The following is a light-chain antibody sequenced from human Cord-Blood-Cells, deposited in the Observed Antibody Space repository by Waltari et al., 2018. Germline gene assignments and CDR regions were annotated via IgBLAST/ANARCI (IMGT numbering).Light chain of an antibody. CDR3: SSYTSSSTYWV. CDR1: SSDVGGYNY. J-gene: IGLJ3*02. Sequence: QSALTQPASVSGSPGQSITISCTGTSSDVGGYNYVSWYQQHPGKAPKLMIYDVRKRPSGVSNRFSGSKSGNTASLTISGLQAEDEADYYCSSYTSSSTYWVFGGGTKLTVL. V-gene: IGLV2-14*01. CDR2: DVR.